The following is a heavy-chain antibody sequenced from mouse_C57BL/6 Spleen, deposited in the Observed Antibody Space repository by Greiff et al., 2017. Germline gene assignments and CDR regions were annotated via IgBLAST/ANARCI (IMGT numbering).Heavy chain of an antibody. CDR3: ARFREYSAMDY. V-gene: IGHV1-53*01. Sequence: QVHVKQPGTELVKPGASVKLSCKASGYTFTSYWMHWVKQRPGQGLEWIGKINPSNGGTNYNEKFKSKATLTVDKSSSTAYMQLSSLTSEDSAVYYCARFREYSAMDYWGQGASVTVSS. CDR2: INPSNGGT. CDR1: GYTFTSYW. J-gene: IGHJ4*01.